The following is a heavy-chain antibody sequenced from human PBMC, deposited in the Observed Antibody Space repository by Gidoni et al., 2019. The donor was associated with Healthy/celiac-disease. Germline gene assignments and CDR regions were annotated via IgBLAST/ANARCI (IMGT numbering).Heavy chain of an antibody. Sequence: QVQLQQWGAGLLKPSETLSLTCAVYGGSFSGYYWSWIRQPPGKGLEWIGEINHSGSTNYNPSLKSRVTISVDTSKNQFSLKLSSVTAADTAVYYCARNHSRSMITLGEVPYFDYWGQGTLVTVSS. D-gene: IGHD3-16*01. CDR3: ARNHSRSMITLGEVPYFDY. V-gene: IGHV4-34*01. CDR1: GGSFSGYY. J-gene: IGHJ4*02. CDR2: INHSGST.